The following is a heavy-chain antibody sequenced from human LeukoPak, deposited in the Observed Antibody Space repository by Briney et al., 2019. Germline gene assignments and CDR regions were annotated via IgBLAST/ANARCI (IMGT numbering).Heavy chain of an antibody. D-gene: IGHD3-16*02. CDR3: ARETHDYVWGSYLRSAFDI. V-gene: IGHV1-18*01. CDR1: GYTFTSYG. Sequence: ASVKVSCKASGYTFTSYGISWVRQAPGQGLEWMGWISAYNGNTNYAQKLQGRATMTTDTSTSTAYMELRSLRSDDTAVYYCARETHDYVWGSYLRSAFDIWGQGTMVTVSS. CDR2: ISAYNGNT. J-gene: IGHJ3*02.